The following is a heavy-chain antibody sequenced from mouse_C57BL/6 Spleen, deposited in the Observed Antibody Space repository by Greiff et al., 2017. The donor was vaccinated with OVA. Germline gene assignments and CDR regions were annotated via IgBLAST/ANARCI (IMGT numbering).Heavy chain of an antibody. CDR2: IYPGDGDT. CDR3: ARERGYDGYPYWYFDV. J-gene: IGHJ1*03. CDR1: GYAFSSSW. V-gene: IGHV1-82*01. D-gene: IGHD2-3*01. Sequence: LEESGPELVKPGASVKISCKASGYAFSSSWMNWVKQRPGKGLEWIGRIYPGDGDTNYNGKFKGKATLTADKSSSTAYMQLSSLTSEDSAVYFCARERGYDGYPYWYFDVWGTGTTVTVSS.